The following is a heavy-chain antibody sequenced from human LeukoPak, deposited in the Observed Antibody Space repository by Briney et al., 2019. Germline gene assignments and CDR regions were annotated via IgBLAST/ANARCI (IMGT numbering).Heavy chain of an antibody. CDR3: ASHYETTGYFAFDQ. D-gene: IGHD3-22*01. Sequence: GESPKISCRTSGYRFSNYWMGWVRQMPGKGLEWMAIIYPGDSNTKYSPSFQGQVTISADKSISTAFLQWVSLKAPDTAMYYCASHYETTGYFAFDQWGQGTLVTVSS. CDR1: GYRFSNYW. J-gene: IGHJ4*02. CDR2: IYPGDSNT. V-gene: IGHV5-51*01.